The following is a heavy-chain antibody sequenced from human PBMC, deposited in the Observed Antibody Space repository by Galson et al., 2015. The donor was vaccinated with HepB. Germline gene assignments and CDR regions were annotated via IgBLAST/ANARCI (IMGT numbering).Heavy chain of an antibody. J-gene: IGHJ4*02. Sequence: SLRLSCAASGFTFSSYSMNWVRQAPGKGLEWVSSISSSSSYIYYADSVMGRFTISRDNAKNSLYLQMNSLRAEDTAVYYCARDMVRGVLGYYFDYWGQGTLVTVSS. CDR3: ARDMVRGVLGYYFDY. D-gene: IGHD3-10*01. CDR1: GFTFSSYS. V-gene: IGHV3-21*01. CDR2: ISSSSSYI.